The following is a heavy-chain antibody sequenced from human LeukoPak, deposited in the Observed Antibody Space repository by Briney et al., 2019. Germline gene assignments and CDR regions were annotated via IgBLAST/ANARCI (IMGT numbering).Heavy chain of an antibody. CDR1: GFTVSSNY. CDR3: AKDVALYSGINGDP. V-gene: IGHV3-53*01. D-gene: IGHD1-26*01. Sequence: GGSLRLSCAASGFTVSSNYMSWVRQAPGKGLEWVSVIYSGGSTYYADSVKGRFTISRDNSKNTLYLQMNSLRAEDTAVYYCAKDVALYSGINGDPWGQGTMVTVSS. J-gene: IGHJ3*01. CDR2: IYSGGST.